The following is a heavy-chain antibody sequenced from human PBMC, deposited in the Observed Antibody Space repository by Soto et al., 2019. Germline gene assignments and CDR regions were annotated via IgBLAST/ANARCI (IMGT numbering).Heavy chain of an antibody. CDR1: ALGFSSNG. CDR2: ISDDGGFK. Sequence: QRRLVDSGGAVFQLGRPLRPPCEASALGFSSNGMPWVRQAPGRGLGWVAEISDDGGFKAYADSVKGRFPISRDNSDNTLFLQMNSLGPNDTAVYYCAKDYGPKAPYPYSNTHTDFWGQGTRVTVSS. CDR3: AKDYGPKAPYPYSNTHTDF. D-gene: IGHD6-13*01. J-gene: IGHJ4*02. V-gene: IGHV3-30*18.